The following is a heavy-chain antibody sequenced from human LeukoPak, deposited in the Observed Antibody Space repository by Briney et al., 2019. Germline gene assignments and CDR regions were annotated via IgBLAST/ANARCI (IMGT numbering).Heavy chain of an antibody. CDR1: GFTFSSHA. CDR3: ARLRYYGMDV. J-gene: IGHJ6*02. V-gene: IGHV3-69-1*01. Sequence: GGSLGLSCAAPGFTFSSHAMSWVRQAPGKGLEWVSYTSSSSTIYYADSVKSRFTISRDNAKNSLYLQMNSLRAEDTAVYYCARLRYYGMDVWGQGTTVTVSS. CDR2: TSSSSTI.